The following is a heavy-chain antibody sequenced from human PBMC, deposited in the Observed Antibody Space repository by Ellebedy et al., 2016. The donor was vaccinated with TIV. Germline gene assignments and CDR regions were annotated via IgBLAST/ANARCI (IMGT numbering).Heavy chain of an antibody. D-gene: IGHD2-2*01. V-gene: IGHV4-34*01. Sequence: SETLSLXXAVYGGSFSGYYWSWIRQPPGKGLEWIGEINHSGSTNYNPSLKSRVTISVDTSKNQFSLKLSSVTAADTAVYYCARAVSRYQLLSINYRCWFDPWGQGTLVTVSS. CDR3: ARAVSRYQLLSINYRCWFDP. CDR1: GGSFSGYY. J-gene: IGHJ5*02. CDR2: INHSGST.